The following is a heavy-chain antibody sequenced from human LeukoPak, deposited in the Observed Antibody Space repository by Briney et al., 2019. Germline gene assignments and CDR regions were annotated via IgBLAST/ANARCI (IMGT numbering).Heavy chain of an antibody. V-gene: IGHV3-23*01. D-gene: IGHD1-20*01. J-gene: IGHJ4*02. CDR2: VSDSGVGT. CDR3: AKNKWKRLTHFDY. Sequence: PGGPLRLSCAASGITFSSYAMSWVGKAPGKGRKWFSAVSDSGVGTYYADSVKGRFTISRANSKTTLYLQMNSLSAEDTDVYFCAKNKWKRLTHFDYWGQGTRVTVST. CDR1: GITFSSYA.